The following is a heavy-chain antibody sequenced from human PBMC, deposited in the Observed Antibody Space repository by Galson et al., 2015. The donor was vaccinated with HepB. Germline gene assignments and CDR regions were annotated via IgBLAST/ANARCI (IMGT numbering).Heavy chain of an antibody. CDR1: GFTFSNYW. V-gene: IGHV3-7*03. CDR2: IKQDGGEA. Sequence: SLRLSCAVSGFTFSNYWMRWVRQAPGKGLECVANIKQDGGEAYYVDSVKGRFTISRDNGKNSLYLQMNSLRAEDTAVYYCATAVRGWAFDYWGRGTVVTVSS. J-gene: IGHJ4*02. CDR3: ATAVRGWAFDY. D-gene: IGHD6-19*01.